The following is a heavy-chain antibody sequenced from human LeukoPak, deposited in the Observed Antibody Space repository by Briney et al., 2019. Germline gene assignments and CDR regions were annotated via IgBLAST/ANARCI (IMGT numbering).Heavy chain of an antibody. CDR1: GFTVSSSY. Sequence: PGGSLRLSCAASGFTVSSSYMSWVRQAPGKGLEWVSILYSGSSTYYADSVKGRFTISRDTSRNTLYLQMNSLRAEDTAIYYCARARTYSSGWWYYFDYWGRGTLVTVSS. V-gene: IGHV3-66*01. J-gene: IGHJ4*02. CDR3: ARARTYSSGWWYYFDY. D-gene: IGHD6-19*01. CDR2: LYSGSST.